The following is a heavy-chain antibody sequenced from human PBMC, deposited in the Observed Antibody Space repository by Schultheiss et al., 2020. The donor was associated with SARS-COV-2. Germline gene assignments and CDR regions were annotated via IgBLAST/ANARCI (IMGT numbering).Heavy chain of an antibody. Sequence: SETLSLTCAVYGGSFSGYYWSWIRQPPGKGLEWIGEINHSGSTNYNPSLKSRVTISVDTSKNQFSLKLSSVTAADTAVYYCARYGSGSYLYYYYYYGMDVWGQGTTVTVSS. CDR3: ARYGSGSYLYYYYYYGMDV. CDR2: INHSGST. CDR1: GGSFSGYY. D-gene: IGHD3-10*01. J-gene: IGHJ6*02. V-gene: IGHV4-34*01.